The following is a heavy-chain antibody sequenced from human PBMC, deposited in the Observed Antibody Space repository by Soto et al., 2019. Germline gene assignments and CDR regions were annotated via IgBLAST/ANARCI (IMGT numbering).Heavy chain of an antibody. CDR3: AKSGGSLKGHYYYYGMDV. V-gene: IGHV3-30*18. CDR1: GFTFSSYG. CDR2: ISYDGSNK. Sequence: HPGGSLRLSCAASGFTFSSYGMHWVRQAPGKGLEWVAVISYDGSNKYYADSVKGRFTISRDNSKNTLYLQMNSLRAEDTAVYYCAKSGGSLKGHYYYYGMDVWGQGTTVTGSS. J-gene: IGHJ6*02. D-gene: IGHD2-15*01.